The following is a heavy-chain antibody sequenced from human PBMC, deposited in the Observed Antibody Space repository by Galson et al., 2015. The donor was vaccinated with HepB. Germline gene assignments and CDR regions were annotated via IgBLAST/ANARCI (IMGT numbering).Heavy chain of an antibody. Sequence: SLRLSCAASGFTFSSYAMHWVRQAPGKGLEWVAVISYDGSNKYYADSVKGRFTISRDNSKNTLYLQMNSLRAEDTAVYYCARADSGWLQHFDYWGQGTLVTVSS. D-gene: IGHD6-19*01. CDR2: ISYDGSNK. CDR1: GFTFSSYA. J-gene: IGHJ4*02. CDR3: ARADSGWLQHFDY. V-gene: IGHV3-30-3*01.